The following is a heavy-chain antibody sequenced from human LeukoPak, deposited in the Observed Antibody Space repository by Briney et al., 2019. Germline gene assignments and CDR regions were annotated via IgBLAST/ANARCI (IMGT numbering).Heavy chain of an antibody. Sequence: SETLSLTCAVYGGSFSGYYWSWIRQPPGKGPEWIGEINHSGSTNYNPSLKSRVTISVDTSKNQFSLKLSSVTAADTAVYYCARGSSSWSYWGQGTLVTVSS. CDR1: GGSFSGYY. CDR2: INHSGST. J-gene: IGHJ4*02. V-gene: IGHV4-34*01. CDR3: ARGSSSWSY. D-gene: IGHD6-13*01.